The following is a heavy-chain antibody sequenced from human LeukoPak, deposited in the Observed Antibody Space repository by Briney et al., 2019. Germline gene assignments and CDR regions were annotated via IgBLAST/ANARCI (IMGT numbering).Heavy chain of an antibody. CDR2: ISAYNGNT. V-gene: IGHV1-18*01. CDR1: GYTFTSYG. J-gene: IGHJ4*02. Sequence: GASVKVSCKASGYTFTSYGISWVRQAPGQGLEWMGWISAYNGNTNYAQKFQGRVTMTTDTSTSTAYMELRSLGSDDTAVYYCARSGKSSGYYPQGYWGQGTLVTVSS. CDR3: ARSGKSSGYYPQGY. D-gene: IGHD3-22*01.